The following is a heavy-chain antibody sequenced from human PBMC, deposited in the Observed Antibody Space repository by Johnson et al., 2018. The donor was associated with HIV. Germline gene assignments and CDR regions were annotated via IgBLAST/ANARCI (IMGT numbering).Heavy chain of an antibody. CDR1: GFTFDDYG. V-gene: IGHV3-20*04. Sequence: VQLVESGGGVVRPGGSLRLSCAASGFTFDDYGVSWVRQAPGKGLEWVSGINWNGGSTGYADSVTGRFPISRDNAKKSLYLQMNSLRAEDTAVYYCARDQEWELRLTWGGDPFDIWGQGTMVTVSS. CDR2: INWNGGST. CDR3: ARDQEWELRLTWGGDPFDI. D-gene: IGHD1-26*01. J-gene: IGHJ3*02.